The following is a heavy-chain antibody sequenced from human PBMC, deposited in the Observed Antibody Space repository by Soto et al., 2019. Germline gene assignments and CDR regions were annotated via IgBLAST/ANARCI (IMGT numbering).Heavy chain of an antibody. CDR1: GGSISSGGYY. Sequence: SETLSLTCTVSGGSISSGGYYWSWIRQHPGKGLEWIGYIYYSGSTYYNPSLKSRVTISVDTSKNQFSLKLGSVTAADTAVYYCARDPEIVVPAARDYYYGMDVWGQGTTVTVSS. J-gene: IGHJ6*02. D-gene: IGHD2-2*01. V-gene: IGHV4-31*03. CDR2: IYYSGST. CDR3: ARDPEIVVPAARDYYYGMDV.